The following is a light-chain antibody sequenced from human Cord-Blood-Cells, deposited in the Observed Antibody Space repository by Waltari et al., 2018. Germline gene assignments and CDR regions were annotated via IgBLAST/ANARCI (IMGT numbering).Light chain of an antibody. CDR2: GAS. CDR3: QQYNNWPLYT. V-gene: IGKV3-15*01. J-gene: IGKJ2*01. Sequence: EIERTQSPDNLSVSPGERSTLSCRASQSVSSNLAWYQQKPGQAPRLLIYGASTRATGIPARFSGSGSGTEFTLTISSLQSEDFAVYYCQQYNNWPLYTFGQGTKLEIK. CDR1: QSVSSN.